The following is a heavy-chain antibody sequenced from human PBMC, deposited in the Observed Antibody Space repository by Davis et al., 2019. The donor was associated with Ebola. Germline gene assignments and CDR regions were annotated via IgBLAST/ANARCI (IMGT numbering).Heavy chain of an antibody. CDR1: GFTFSSYA. V-gene: IGHV3-23*01. Sequence: PGGSLRLSCAASGFTFSSYAMSWVRQAPGKGLEWVSAISGSGGSTYSADSVKGRFTISRDNSKNTLYLQMNTLRPEDTAVYYCARDRELLGRGLDYWGQGNLVTVTS. J-gene: IGHJ4*02. D-gene: IGHD1-26*01. CDR3: ARDRELLGRGLDY. CDR2: ISGSGGST.